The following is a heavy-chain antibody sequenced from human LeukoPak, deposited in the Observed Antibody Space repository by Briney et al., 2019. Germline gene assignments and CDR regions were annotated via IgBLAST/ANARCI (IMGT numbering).Heavy chain of an antibody. CDR1: GGSISSSSYY. CDR2: IYYTGST. Sequence: SETLSLTCTVSGGSISSSSYYWGWIRQPPGKESEWIGSIYYTGSTYYNSSLKSRVTISVDTSKNQFTLKLRSVNAADTAVYYCARRIAVAGTGYFQHWGQGTLVTVSS. D-gene: IGHD6-19*01. CDR3: ARRIAVAGTGYFQH. V-gene: IGHV4-39*01. J-gene: IGHJ1*01.